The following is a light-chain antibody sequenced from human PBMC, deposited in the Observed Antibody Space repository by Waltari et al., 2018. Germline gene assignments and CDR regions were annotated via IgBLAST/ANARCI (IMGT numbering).Light chain of an antibody. V-gene: IGLV3-25*03. CDR1: ALPKQY. J-gene: IGLJ2*01. CDR2: QDT. Sequence: YELTQSPSISVSPGQTARITCSGDALPKQYSYWYQQRPGQAPSLVIYQDTERPSGIPERFSGSSSGTTVTLTISDVQAEDEGDYYCHSADFSGNFRVFGRGTRLTV. CDR3: HSADFSGNFRV.